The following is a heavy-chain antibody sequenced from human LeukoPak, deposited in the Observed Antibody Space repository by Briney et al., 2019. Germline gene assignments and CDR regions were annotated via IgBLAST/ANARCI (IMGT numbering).Heavy chain of an antibody. Sequence: GGSLTLSCAASGFTFSSYEMNWVRQAPGKGLGWVSFISSSGNTIYYADPVKGRFIISRDNAKNSLYLQMNSLRTEDTAIYYCARERPGEDTFDIWGQGTMVTVSS. V-gene: IGHV3-48*03. CDR1: GFTFSSYE. CDR2: ISSSGNTI. D-gene: IGHD7-27*01. J-gene: IGHJ3*02. CDR3: ARERPGEDTFDI.